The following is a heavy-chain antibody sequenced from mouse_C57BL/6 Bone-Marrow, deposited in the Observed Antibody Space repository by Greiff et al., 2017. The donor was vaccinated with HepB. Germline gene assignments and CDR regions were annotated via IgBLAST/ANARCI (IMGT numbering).Heavy chain of an antibody. CDR2: IYPRSGNT. Sequence: VQLQQSGAELARPGASVKLSCKASGYTFTSYGISWVKQRTGQGLEWIGEIYPRSGNTYYNEKFKGKATLTADKSSSTAYMELRSLTSEDSAVYFCANYCGSSYGGFAYWGQGTLVTVSA. D-gene: IGHD1-1*01. V-gene: IGHV1-81*01. CDR3: ANYCGSSYGGFAY. J-gene: IGHJ3*01. CDR1: GYTFTSYG.